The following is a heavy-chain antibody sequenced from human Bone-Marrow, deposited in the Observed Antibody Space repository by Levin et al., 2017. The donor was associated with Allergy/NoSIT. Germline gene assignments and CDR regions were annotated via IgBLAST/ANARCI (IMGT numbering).Heavy chain of an antibody. CDR2: AYHSGST. CDR1: GVSITTYY. CDR3: AKIRGDDWTGYSKSAAWDS. J-gene: IGHJ4*02. Sequence: KPSETLSLTCSVSGVSITTYYWTWIRQPPGKGLEWIGYAYHSGSTRYNPSLNNRVTMSVDTANNQFSLRLRSVIAADTAVYYCAKIRGDDWTGYSKSAAWDSWGQGIRVIVSS. D-gene: IGHD3/OR15-3a*01. V-gene: IGHV4-59*01.